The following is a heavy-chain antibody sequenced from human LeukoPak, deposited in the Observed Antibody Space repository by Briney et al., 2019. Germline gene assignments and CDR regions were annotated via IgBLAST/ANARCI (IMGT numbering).Heavy chain of an antibody. J-gene: IGHJ6*03. Sequence: GGSLRLSCAASGFTLDDYAMHWVRQAPGKGLEWVSLISWDGGSTYYADSVKGRFTISRVNSKNSLYLQMNSLRAEDTALYYCAKDRRGLSDYYMDVWGKGTTVTVSS. CDR3: AKDRRGLSDYYMDV. V-gene: IGHV3-43D*03. CDR2: ISWDGGST. CDR1: GFTLDDYA. D-gene: IGHD2/OR15-2a*01.